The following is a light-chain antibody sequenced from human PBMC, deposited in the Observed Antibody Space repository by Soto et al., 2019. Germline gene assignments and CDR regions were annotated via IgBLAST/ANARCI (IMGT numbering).Light chain of an antibody. CDR1: QSVSGNY. V-gene: IGKV3-20*01. J-gene: IGKJ3*01. Sequence: EIVLTQSPATLSLSPGDRATLSCRASQSVSGNYLTWYQQKPGQAPRPLLYGASSRATGIPDGFSGSGSGTDFTLTISRLEPEDSAVYYCQQYGSSPPITFGPGTKVDIK. CDR2: GAS. CDR3: QQYGSSPPIT.